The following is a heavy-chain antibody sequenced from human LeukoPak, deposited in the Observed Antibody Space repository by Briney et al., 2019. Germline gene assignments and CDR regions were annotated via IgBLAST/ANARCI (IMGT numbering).Heavy chain of an antibody. CDR1: GFTVISYG. V-gene: IGHV3-7*01. Sequence: GGSLRLSCVASGFTVISYGMTWVRQAPGKGLEWVANIKEHGGATHYVDSVKCRFTISRDNAKNSLYLQMNSLRVEDTAVYCCARDGNNWNDFGYWGQGTLVTVST. CDR3: ARDGNNWNDFGY. J-gene: IGHJ4*02. D-gene: IGHD1-1*01. CDR2: IKEHGGAT.